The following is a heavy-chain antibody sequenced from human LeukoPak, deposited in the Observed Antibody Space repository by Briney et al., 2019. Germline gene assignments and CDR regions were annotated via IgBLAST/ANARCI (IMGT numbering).Heavy chain of an antibody. D-gene: IGHD4/OR15-4a*01. J-gene: IGHJ5*02. Sequence: SETLSLTCTVSGGSISSYYWSWIRQSPGGGLEWIGYIYYSGDTAYNPSLRSRVTFSVDTSKNQFSLQLRSVTTADTAVYYCVRGPYGASISKWFDPWGQGTQVIVSP. V-gene: IGHV4-59*01. CDR3: VRGPYGASISKWFDP. CDR1: GGSISSYY. CDR2: IYYSGDT.